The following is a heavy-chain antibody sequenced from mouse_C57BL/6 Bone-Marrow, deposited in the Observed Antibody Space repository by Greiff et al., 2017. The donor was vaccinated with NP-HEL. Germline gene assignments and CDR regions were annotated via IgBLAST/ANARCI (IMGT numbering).Heavy chain of an antibody. J-gene: IGHJ4*01. CDR1: GFSFNTYA. Sequence: EVKLVESGGGLVQPKGSLKLSCAASGFSFNTYAMNWVRQAPGKGLEWVARIRSKSNNYATYYADSVKDRFTISRDDSESMLYLQMNNLKTEDTAMYYCVSRQGYAMDYWGQGTSVTVSS. D-gene: IGHD3-2*01. CDR2: IRSKSNNYAT. V-gene: IGHV10-1*01. CDR3: VSRQGYAMDY.